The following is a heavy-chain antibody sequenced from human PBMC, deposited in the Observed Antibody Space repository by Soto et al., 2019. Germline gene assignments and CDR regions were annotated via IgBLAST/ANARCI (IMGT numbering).Heavy chain of an antibody. V-gene: IGHV4-61*01. CDR1: GGSVSSGSYY. CDR3: ARHRGMARSFEN. CDR2: IYYSGST. D-gene: IGHD5-12*01. Sequence: SETLSLTCTVSGGSVSSGSYYWSWIRQPPGKGLEWIGYIYYSGSTNYNPSLKSRVTISVDTSKNQFSLNLNSVTAVDTAVYYCARHRGMARSFENWGQGTMVTVSS. J-gene: IGHJ3*02.